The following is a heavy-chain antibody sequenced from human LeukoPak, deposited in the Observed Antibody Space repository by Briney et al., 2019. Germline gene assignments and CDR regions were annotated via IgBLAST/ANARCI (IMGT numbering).Heavy chain of an antibody. J-gene: IGHJ5*02. V-gene: IGHV4-39*07. CDR1: GGSISSSSYY. CDR3: ARQAPLGRGYSGYPTWFDP. CDR2: IYYSGST. Sequence: SETLSLTCTVSGGSISSSSYYWGWIRQPPGKGLEWIGSIYYSGSTYYNPSLKSRVTISVDTSKNQFSLKLSSVTAADTAVYYCARQAPLGRGYSGYPTWFDPWGQGTLVTVSS. D-gene: IGHD5-12*01.